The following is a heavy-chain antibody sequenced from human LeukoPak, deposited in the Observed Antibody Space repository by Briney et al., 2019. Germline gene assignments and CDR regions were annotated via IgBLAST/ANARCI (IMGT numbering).Heavy chain of an antibody. J-gene: IGHJ4*02. CDR3: AKGVAQVRGRYFDY. D-gene: IGHD7-27*01. CDR2: ISGSGGSP. Sequence: GGTLRLSCAASGFTFSNYGMSWVRQAPGKGLEWVSGISGSGGSPYYADSVKGRLTISRDNSKNTLYLQMNSLRAEDTAVDYCAKGVAQVRGRYFDYWGQGTLVTVSS. V-gene: IGHV3-23*01. CDR1: GFTFSNYG.